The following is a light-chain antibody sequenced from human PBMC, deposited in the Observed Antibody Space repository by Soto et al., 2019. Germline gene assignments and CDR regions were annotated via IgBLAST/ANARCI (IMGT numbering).Light chain of an antibody. CDR2: DAS. CDR3: QQCSNWPTT. V-gene: IGKV3-11*01. J-gene: IGKJ5*01. CDR1: QSVSIY. Sequence: DIALTQSPATLSLSPGERATLSCRASQSVSIYLAWYQQKPGQAPRLLIYDASNRATGIAARFSGSGSGTDFTLTISSLEAEDSAVYYWQQCSNWPTTFGQGTRLEIK.